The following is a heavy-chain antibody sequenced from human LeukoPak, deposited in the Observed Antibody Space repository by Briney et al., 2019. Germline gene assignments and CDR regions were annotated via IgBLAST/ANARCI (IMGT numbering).Heavy chain of an antibody. D-gene: IGHD3-22*01. CDR1: GYTFTSYG. CDR3: ATRAILYYYDSSGYYSSGWFDP. V-gene: IGHV1-18*01. CDR2: ISSNDGNT. J-gene: IGHJ5*02. Sequence: ASVKVSCKASGYTFTSYGISWVRQAPGQGLEWMGWISSNDGNTYYVQNFQGRVTMTTDTSTSTAYMELRSLRSDDTAVYYCATRAILYYYDSSGYYSSGWFDPWGQGTLVTVSS.